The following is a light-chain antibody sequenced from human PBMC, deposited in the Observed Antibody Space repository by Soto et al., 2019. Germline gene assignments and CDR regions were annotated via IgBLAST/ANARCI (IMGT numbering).Light chain of an antibody. CDR1: QSINSNY. Sequence: EIGVTQSPGTLSLSPGERATLSCRASQSINSNYLAWYQRAPGQAPRLLIYDTSNRATGVPDRFSGSGSLTDFTLTISRLEPEDFAVYYCQQYGTSPRTVGGGTKVEIK. CDR2: DTS. J-gene: IGKJ4*01. V-gene: IGKV3-20*01. CDR3: QQYGTSPRT.